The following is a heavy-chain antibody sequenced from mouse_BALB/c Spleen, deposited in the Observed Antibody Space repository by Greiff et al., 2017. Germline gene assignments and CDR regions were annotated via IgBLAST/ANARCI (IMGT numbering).Heavy chain of an antibody. CDR2: IWAGGST. D-gene: IGHD1-1*01. J-gene: IGHJ4*01. V-gene: IGHV2-9*02. Sequence: VKLVESGPGLVAPSQSLSITCTVSGFSLTSYGVHWVRQPPGKGLEWLGVIWAGGSTNYNSALMSRLSISKDNSKSQVFLKMNSLQTDDTAMYYCARAPSYYGSSYAMDYWGQGTSVTVSS. CDR1: GFSLTSYG. CDR3: ARAPSYYGSSYAMDY.